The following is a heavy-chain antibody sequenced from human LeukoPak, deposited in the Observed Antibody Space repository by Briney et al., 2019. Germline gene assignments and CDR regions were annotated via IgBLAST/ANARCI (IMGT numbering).Heavy chain of an antibody. CDR2: INSDGRIT. V-gene: IGHV3-74*01. D-gene: IGHD4-11*01. CDR1: GFTFSSYW. J-gene: IGHJ4*02. Sequence: PGGSLRLSCAASGFTFSSYWMHWVRQASGKGLVGVSRINSDGRITSYADSVKGRFTISRDNAKNTLYLQMDSLRAEDTAVYYCARGGTVTTYFDYWGQGTLVTVSS. CDR3: ARGGTVTTYFDY.